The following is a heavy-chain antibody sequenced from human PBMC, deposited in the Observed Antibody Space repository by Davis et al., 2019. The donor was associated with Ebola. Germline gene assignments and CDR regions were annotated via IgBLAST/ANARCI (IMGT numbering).Heavy chain of an antibody. CDR1: GFSLRTRGMC. D-gene: IGHD3-10*01. CDR3: ARTVITMVRGVIQVGYYYYGMDV. V-gene: IGHV2-70*01. J-gene: IGHJ6*04. Sequence: SGPTLVKPTQTLTLTCTFSGFSLRTRGMCVSWIRQPPGKALEWLALIDWDDDKYYSTSLKTRLTISKDTSKNQVVLTMTNMDPVDTATYYCARTVITMVRGVIQVGYYYYGMDVWGKGTTVTVSS. CDR2: IDWDDDK.